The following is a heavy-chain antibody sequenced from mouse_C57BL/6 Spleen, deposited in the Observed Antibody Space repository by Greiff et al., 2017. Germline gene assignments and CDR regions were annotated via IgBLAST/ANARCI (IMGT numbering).Heavy chain of an antibody. D-gene: IGHD2-4*01. Sequence: VKLVESGAELVRPGASVTLSCKASGYTFTDYEMHWVKQTPVHGLEWIGAIDPETGGTAYNQKFKGKAILTADKSSSTAYMELRSLTSEDSAVYYCTRSTTMITTILDYWGQGTTLTVSS. J-gene: IGHJ2*01. CDR1: GYTFTDYE. CDR2: IDPETGGT. CDR3: TRSTTMITTILDY. V-gene: IGHV1-15*01.